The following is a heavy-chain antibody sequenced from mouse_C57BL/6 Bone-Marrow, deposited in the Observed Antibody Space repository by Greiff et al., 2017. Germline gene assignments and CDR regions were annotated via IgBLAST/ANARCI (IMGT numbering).Heavy chain of an antibody. D-gene: IGHD1-1*01. J-gene: IGHJ3*01. V-gene: IGHV1-53*01. Sequence: QVQLQQPGTELVKPGASVKLSCKASGYTFTSSWMHWVKQRPGQGLEWIGNINPSNGGTNYNEKFKSKATLTVDKSSSTAYMQLSSLTSEESAVYYWARSDYCGSSGLADWGQGTLVTVAA. CDR1: GYTFTSSW. CDR3: ARSDYCGSSGLAD. CDR2: INPSNGGT.